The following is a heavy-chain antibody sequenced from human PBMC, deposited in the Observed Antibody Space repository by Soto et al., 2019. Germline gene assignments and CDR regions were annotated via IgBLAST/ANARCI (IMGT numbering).Heavy chain of an antibody. CDR3: ARDHEYYGLVTDPSRHALDI. CDR2: IWYEGSNT. CDR1: GFSFSTYG. D-gene: IGHD3-9*01. V-gene: IGHV3-33*01. Sequence: QEQLVESGGGVVQPGGSLRLSCAASGFSFSTYGMHWVRQAPGKGLEWVAVIWYEGSNTYHADSVKGRFTISRDNSKNTLYLQMNSLRADDTAVYYCARDHEYYGLVTDPSRHALDIWGQGTMVTVSS. J-gene: IGHJ3*02.